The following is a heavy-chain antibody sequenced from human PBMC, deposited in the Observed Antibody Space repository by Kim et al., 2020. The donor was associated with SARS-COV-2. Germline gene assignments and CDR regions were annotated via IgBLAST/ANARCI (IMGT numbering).Heavy chain of an antibody. V-gene: IGHV3-74*01. CDR2: INSDGNNT. Sequence: GESLRLSCAASGFTFSSYWMHWVRQAPGKGLVWVSRINSDGNNTNYADSVKGRFTISRDNAKNTLYLQLNSLRAEDTAVYYCAAAGLLWGQGTLVTVSS. J-gene: IGHJ4*02. CDR1: GFTFSSYW. CDR3: AAAGLL. D-gene: IGHD6-13*01.